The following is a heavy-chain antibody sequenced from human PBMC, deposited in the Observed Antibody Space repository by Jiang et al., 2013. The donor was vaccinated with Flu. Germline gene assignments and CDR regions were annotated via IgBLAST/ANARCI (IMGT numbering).Heavy chain of an antibody. J-gene: IGHJ3*01. CDR2: IIPLLGIT. CDR1: GGTFSSYA. V-gene: IGHV1-69*04. CDR3: AREGLGDGFDE. D-gene: IGHD3/OR15-3a*01. Sequence: SGAEVKKPGSSLKVSCKASGGTFSSYAISWVRQAPGQGLEWMGRIIPLLGITKYAQKLQARVKITADKSTSTVYMELRSLRSEDTAVYYCAREGLGDGFDEVGRRTMVTVSS.